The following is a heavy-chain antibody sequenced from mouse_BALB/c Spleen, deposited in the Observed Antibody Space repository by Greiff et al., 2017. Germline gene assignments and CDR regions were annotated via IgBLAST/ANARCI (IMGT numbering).Heavy chain of an antibody. D-gene: IGHD2-4*01. J-gene: IGHJ4*01. Sequence: VQGVESGPGLVAPSQSLSITCTVSGFSLTGYGVNWVRQPPGKGLEWLGMIWGDGSTDYNSALKSRLSISKDNSKSQVFLKMNSLQTDDTARYYCARELYDYDDYYAMDYWGQGTSVTVSS. CDR1: GFSLTGYG. CDR2: IWGDGST. CDR3: ARELYDYDDYYAMDY. V-gene: IGHV2-6-7*01.